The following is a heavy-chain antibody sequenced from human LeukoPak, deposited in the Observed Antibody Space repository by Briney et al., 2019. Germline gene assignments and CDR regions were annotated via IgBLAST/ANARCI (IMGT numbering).Heavy chain of an antibody. D-gene: IGHD6-13*01. J-gene: IGHJ5*02. CDR2: INPSGGST. V-gene: IGHV1-46*01. Sequence: GASVKVSCKASGYTFTSYYMHWVRQAPGQGLEWMGIINPSGGSTSYAQKFQGRVTMTRDTSTSTVYMELSSLRSEDTAVYYCARDRQQQLGPNWFDPWGQGTLVTVSS. CDR1: GYTFTSYY. CDR3: ARDRQQQLGPNWFDP.